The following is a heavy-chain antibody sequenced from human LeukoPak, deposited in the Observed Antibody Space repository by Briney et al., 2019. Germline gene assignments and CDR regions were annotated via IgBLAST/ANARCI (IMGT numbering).Heavy chain of an antibody. CDR1: GGSINSTNYY. J-gene: IGHJ4*02. Sequence: KPSETLSLTCTVSGGSINSTNYYWGWIRQPPAKGLEWIGSIYYIGSTYYNPSLRSRATISVDTSKNQFSPTLTPVYDAATPVYYSASSHSSGYYHALDYWGQGTLVTVSS. CDR2: IYYIGST. CDR3: ASSHSSGYYHALDY. D-gene: IGHD3-22*01. V-gene: IGHV4-39*01.